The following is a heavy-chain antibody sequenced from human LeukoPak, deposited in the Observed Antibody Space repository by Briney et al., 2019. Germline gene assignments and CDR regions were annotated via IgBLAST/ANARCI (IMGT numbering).Heavy chain of an antibody. V-gene: IGHV3-23*01. D-gene: IGHD3-10*01. CDR3: ARAYGSGSYSYFDY. J-gene: IGHJ4*02. CDR2: ISGSGGST. Sequence: GGSLRLSCAASGFTFSSYAMSWVRQAPGKGLEWVSAISGSGGSTYYADSVKGRFTISRDNSKNTLYLQMNSLRAEDTAVYYCARAYGSGSYSYFDYWGQGTLVTVSS. CDR1: GFTFSSYA.